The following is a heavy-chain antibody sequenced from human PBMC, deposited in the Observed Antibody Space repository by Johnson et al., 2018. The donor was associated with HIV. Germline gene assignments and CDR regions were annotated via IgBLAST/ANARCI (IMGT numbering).Heavy chain of an antibody. Sequence: VQLVESGGGLVQPGGSLRLSCAASGFTFSSYDMHWVRQATGKGLEWVSAIGTAGDTYYPGSVKGRFTISRENAKNSFYLQLNSLRAEDTAVYYCARSSITVTDAFDFWGQGTMVTVSS. CDR1: GFTFSSYD. CDR2: IGTAGDT. D-gene: IGHD5/OR15-5a*01. CDR3: ARSSITVTDAFDF. J-gene: IGHJ3*01. V-gene: IGHV3-13*01.